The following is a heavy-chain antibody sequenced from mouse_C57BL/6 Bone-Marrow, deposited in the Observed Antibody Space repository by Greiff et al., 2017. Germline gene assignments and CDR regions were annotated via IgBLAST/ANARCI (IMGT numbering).Heavy chain of an antibody. Sequence: QVQLQQPGAELVKPGASVKLSCKASGYTFPSYWMHWVKQRPGRGLEWIGRIDPNSGGTKYNEKFKSKATLTVDKPSSTAYMQLSRLTSEDSAVYYCASDIYYYRWDAMDYWCQGTAGTGSS. V-gene: IGHV1-72*01. CDR2: IDPNSGGT. D-gene: IGHD1-1*01. J-gene: IGHJ4*01. CDR1: GYTFPSYW. CDR3: ASDIYYYRWDAMDY.